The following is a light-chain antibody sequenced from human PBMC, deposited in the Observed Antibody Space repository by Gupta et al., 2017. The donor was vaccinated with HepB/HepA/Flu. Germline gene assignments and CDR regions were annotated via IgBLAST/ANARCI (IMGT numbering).Light chain of an antibody. CDR3: QQLKSYLFFT. CDR2: AAS. J-gene: IGKJ3*01. V-gene: IGKV1-9*01. Sequence: DIQLTQSPLFLSASVGDRVTITCRASRGISSYVAWYQQKPGKAPNLLIYAASTLQRGVPSRFSGSGSGTEFTLTISSRQPEDVATYYCQQLKSYLFFTFGHGTKVDL. CDR1: RGISSY.